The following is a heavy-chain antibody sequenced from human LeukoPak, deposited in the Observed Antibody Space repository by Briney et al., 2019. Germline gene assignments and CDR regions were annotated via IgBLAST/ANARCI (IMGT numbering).Heavy chain of an antibody. Sequence: ASVKVSCKASGYTFTSYYMHWVRQAPGQGLERMGIINPSGGSTSYAQKFQGRVTMTRDTSTSTVYMELSSLRSEDTAVYYCARGTDHYDFWSGYAPGYWGQGTLVTVSS. D-gene: IGHD3-3*01. CDR2: INPSGGST. CDR3: ARGTDHYDFWSGYAPGY. V-gene: IGHV1-46*01. J-gene: IGHJ4*02. CDR1: GYTFTSYY.